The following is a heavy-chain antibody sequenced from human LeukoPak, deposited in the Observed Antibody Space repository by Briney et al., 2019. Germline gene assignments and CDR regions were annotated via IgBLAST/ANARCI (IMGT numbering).Heavy chain of an antibody. D-gene: IGHD6-6*01. CDR2: IKQDGSEK. V-gene: IGHV3-7*01. Sequence: GGSLRLSCAASGFTFSTYWMSWVRQAPGKGLEWVATIKQDGSEKYYVDSVKGRFSISRDNAKNSLCLQMNSLRAEDTGVYYCAAQLARGVDYWGQGTLVTVSS. J-gene: IGHJ4*02. CDR3: AAQLARGVDY. CDR1: GFTFSTYW.